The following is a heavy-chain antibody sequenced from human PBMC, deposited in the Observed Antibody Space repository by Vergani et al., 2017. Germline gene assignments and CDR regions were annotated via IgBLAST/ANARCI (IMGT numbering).Heavy chain of an antibody. J-gene: IGHJ3*02. D-gene: IGHD4-23*01. CDR2: ISGDGGST. V-gene: IGHV3-43*02. CDR1: GFTFDDYA. Sequence: EVQLVESGGGVVQPGGSLRLSCAASGFTFDDYAMHWVRQAPGKGLEWVSLISGDGGSTYYADSVKGRFTITKDNSKNSLYLQMNSLRTEDTALYYCAKDMTLNGVNSGFAFDIWGQGTMVTVSS. CDR3: AKDMTLNGVNSGFAFDI.